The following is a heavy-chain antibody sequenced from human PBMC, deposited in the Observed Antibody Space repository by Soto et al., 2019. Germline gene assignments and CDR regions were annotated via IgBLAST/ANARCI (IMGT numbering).Heavy chain of an antibody. CDR3: VRIESIARNWLAL. CDR2: IDPVDSYV. Sequence: ESLKISCKTSGFSFTNYWISWVRHVPGKGLEWMGNIDPVDSYVNYSPSFQGHVTFSVDTSISTAFLHWSSLQASDSATYFCVRIESIARNWLALWGKGTLVTLSS. V-gene: IGHV5-10-1*01. CDR1: GFSFTNYW. D-gene: IGHD6-13*01. J-gene: IGHJ5*02.